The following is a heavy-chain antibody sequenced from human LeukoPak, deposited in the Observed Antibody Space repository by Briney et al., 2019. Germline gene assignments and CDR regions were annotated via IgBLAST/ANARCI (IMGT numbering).Heavy chain of an antibody. CDR1: GYTFTSYY. J-gene: IGHJ5*02. Sequence: ASVKVSCKASGYTFTSYYMHWVRQAPGQGLEWMGWISAYNGNTNYAQKLQGRVTMTTDTSTSTAYMELRSLRSDDTAVYYCARVDYGDSAFDPWGQGTLVTVSS. D-gene: IGHD4-17*01. CDR3: ARVDYGDSAFDP. V-gene: IGHV1-18*04. CDR2: ISAYNGNT.